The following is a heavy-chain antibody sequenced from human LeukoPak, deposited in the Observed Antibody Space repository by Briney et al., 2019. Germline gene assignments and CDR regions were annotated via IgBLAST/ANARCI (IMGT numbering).Heavy chain of an antibody. CDR1: GFTFSSHG. Sequence: GGTLRLTCAASGFTFSSHGMNWVCQPPGKGLEWVSSIFPSGGEIHYADSVRGRFTISRDNSKSTLSLQMNSLRAEDTAIYYCATYRQVLLPFESWGQGTLVTVSS. CDR2: IFPSGGEI. J-gene: IGHJ4*02. D-gene: IGHD2-8*02. V-gene: IGHV3-23*01. CDR3: ATYRQVLLPFES.